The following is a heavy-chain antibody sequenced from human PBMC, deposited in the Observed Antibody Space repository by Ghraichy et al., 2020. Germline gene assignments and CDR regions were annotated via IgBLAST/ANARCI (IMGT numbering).Heavy chain of an antibody. CDR3: ARDHIGDPYYYAMDV. V-gene: IGHV3-23*01. Sequence: GESLNISCAASGFTFSSYAMTWVRQAPGKGLEWVSGISGSSGSTYYADSVKGRFTISRDNSKNTLYLQMKSLRAEDTAVYFCARDHIGDPYYYAMDVWGQGTTVTVSS. CDR2: ISGSSGST. J-gene: IGHJ6*02. CDR1: GFTFSSYA. D-gene: IGHD5-24*01.